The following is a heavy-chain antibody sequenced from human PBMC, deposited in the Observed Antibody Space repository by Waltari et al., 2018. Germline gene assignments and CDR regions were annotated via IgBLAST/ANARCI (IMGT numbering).Heavy chain of an antibody. CDR1: GFTFTSSA. Sequence: QMQLVQSGPEVKKPGTSVKVSCKASGFTFTSSAMQWVRQAPGQRLEWIGWIVVGSGNTNYAQKFQERVTITRDMSTSTAYMELSSLRSEDTAVYYCAAEGCSGGSCYSPYYYMDVWGKGTTVTVSS. D-gene: IGHD2-15*01. CDR3: AAEGCSGGSCYSPYYYMDV. J-gene: IGHJ6*03. CDR2: IVVGSGNT. V-gene: IGHV1-58*02.